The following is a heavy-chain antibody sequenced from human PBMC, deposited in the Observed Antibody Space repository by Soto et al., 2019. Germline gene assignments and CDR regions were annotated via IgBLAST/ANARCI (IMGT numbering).Heavy chain of an antibody. CDR1: GFTFSSYG. CDR2: ISYDGSNK. D-gene: IGHD4-17*01. J-gene: IGHJ4*02. CDR3: AKIMTTVTNYFDY. Sequence: GGSLRLSCAASGFTFSSYGMHWVRQAPGKGLEWVAVISYDGSNKYYADSVKGRFTISRDNSKNTLYLQMNSLRAEDTAAYYCAKIMTTVTNYFDYWGQVTLVTVSS. V-gene: IGHV3-30*18.